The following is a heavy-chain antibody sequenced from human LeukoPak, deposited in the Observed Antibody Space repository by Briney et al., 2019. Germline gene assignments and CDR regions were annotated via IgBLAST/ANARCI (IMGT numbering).Heavy chain of an antibody. J-gene: IGHJ3*02. D-gene: IGHD1-26*01. V-gene: IGHV3-48*01. CDR3: AREWELWDAFDI. CDR2: ISSSSSTI. CDR1: GFTFSSYS. Sequence: GSLRLSCAASGFTFSSYSMNWVRQAPGKGLEWVSYISSSSSTIYYADSVKGRFTISRDNAKNSLYPQMNSLRAEDTAVYYCAREWELWDAFDIWGQGTMVTVSS.